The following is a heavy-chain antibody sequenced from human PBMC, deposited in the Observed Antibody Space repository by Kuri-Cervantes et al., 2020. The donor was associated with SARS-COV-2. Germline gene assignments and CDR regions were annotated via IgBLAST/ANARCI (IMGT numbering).Heavy chain of an antibody. V-gene: IGHV4-59*01. CDR1: GGSISSYY. CDR2: IYYSGST. D-gene: IGHD3-3*01. Sequence: SETLSLTCTVSGGSISSYYWSWIRQPPGKGLEWIGYIYYSGSTNYNPSLKSRVTISVDTSKNQSSLRLSSVTAADTAVYYCARKGLWSGYLNWGQGTLVTVSS. J-gene: IGHJ4*02. CDR3: ARKGLWSGYLN.